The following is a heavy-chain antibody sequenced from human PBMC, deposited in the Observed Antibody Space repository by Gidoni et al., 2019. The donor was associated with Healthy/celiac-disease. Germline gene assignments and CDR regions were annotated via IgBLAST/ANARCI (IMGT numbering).Heavy chain of an antibody. D-gene: IGHD1-26*01. Sequence: EVQLVESGGGLVKPGGSLRLSCAASGFTFSSYSMNWVRQAPGKGLEWVSSISSSSSYIYYADSVKGRFTISRDNAKNSLYLQMNSLRAEDTAVYYCARALRVPSGSYYSWGQGTLVTVSS. J-gene: IGHJ4*02. V-gene: IGHV3-21*01. CDR1: GFTFSSYS. CDR3: ARALRVPSGSYYS. CDR2: ISSSSSYI.